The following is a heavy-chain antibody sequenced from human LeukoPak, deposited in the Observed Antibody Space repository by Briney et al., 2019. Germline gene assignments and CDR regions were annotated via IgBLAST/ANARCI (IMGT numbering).Heavy chain of an antibody. Sequence: VASVKVSCKASGYTFTSYYMHWVRQAPGQGLEWMGIINPSGGSTSYAQKFQGRVTMTRDTSTSTVYMELSSLRAEDTAVYYCARSPRRPMVRGANQTPYNWFDPWGQGTLVTVSS. V-gene: IGHV1-46*01. CDR2: INPSGGST. D-gene: IGHD3-10*01. CDR1: GYTFTSYY. J-gene: IGHJ5*02. CDR3: ARSPRRPMVRGANQTPYNWFDP.